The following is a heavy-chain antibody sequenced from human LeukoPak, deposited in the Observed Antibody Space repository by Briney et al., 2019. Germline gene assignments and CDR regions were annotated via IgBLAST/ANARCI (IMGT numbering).Heavy chain of an antibody. CDR3: ARAGSDWNYGSGRLNGYYYMDV. Sequence: ASVKVSCKASGGTFSSYAISWVRQAPGQGLEWMGGIIPIFGTANYAQKFQGRVTITADESTSTAYMELSSLRSEDTAVYYCARAGSDWNYGSGRLNGYYYMDVWGKGTTVTVSS. CDR1: GGTFSSYA. V-gene: IGHV1-69*13. J-gene: IGHJ6*03. CDR2: IIPIFGTA. D-gene: IGHD1-7*01.